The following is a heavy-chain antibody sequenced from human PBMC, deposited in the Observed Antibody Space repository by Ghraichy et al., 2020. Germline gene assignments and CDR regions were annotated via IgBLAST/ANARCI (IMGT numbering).Heavy chain of an antibody. CDR3: ARARGYYDILTGHPPEYFDL. V-gene: IGHV1-18*01. J-gene: IGHJ2*01. CDR1: GYTFTSYG. Sequence: ASVKVSCKASGYTFTSYGISWVRQAPGQGLEWMGWISAYNGNTNYAQKLQGRVTMTTDTSTSTAYMELRSLRSDDTAVYYCARARGYYDILTGHPPEYFDLWGRGTLVTVSS. CDR2: ISAYNGNT. D-gene: IGHD3-9*01.